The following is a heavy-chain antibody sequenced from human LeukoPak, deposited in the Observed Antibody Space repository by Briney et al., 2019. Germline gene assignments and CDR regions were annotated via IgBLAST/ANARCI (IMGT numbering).Heavy chain of an antibody. D-gene: IGHD6-19*01. CDR3: AKDQYSSGWYFDY. V-gene: IGHV3-23*01. CDR1: GFVFTNHA. CDR2: ISDDSGST. Sequence: GGSLRLSCAASGFVFTNHAMGWVRQAPGKGLEWVSGISDDSGSTYYADSVRGRFTISRDNSKNTLYLQMNSLRVEDTAIYYCAKDQYSSGWYFDYWGQGTLVTVSS. J-gene: IGHJ4*02.